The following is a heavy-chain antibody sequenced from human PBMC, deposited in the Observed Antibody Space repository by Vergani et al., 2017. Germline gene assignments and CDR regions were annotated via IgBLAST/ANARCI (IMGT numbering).Heavy chain of an antibody. V-gene: IGHV4-59*01. CDR1: GGSISTFY. J-gene: IGHJ4*02. CDR2: VFHSGST. Sequence: QVQLQESGPGLVKPSETLSLSCIISGGSISTFYWSWIRQPPGKGLEWIGYVFHSGSTNYSPSLKSRVTISLDTSKSQFSLRLTSVTAADTAVYYCATIGYRRWGYYFDYWGQGILVTVSS. D-gene: IGHD2-2*02. CDR3: ATIGYRRWGYYFDY.